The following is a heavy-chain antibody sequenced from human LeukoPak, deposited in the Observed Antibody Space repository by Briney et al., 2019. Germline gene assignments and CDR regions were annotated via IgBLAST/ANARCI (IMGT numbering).Heavy chain of an antibody. Sequence: PGRSLRLSCAASGVTFSSYGMHWVRQAPGKGLEWVAVIWYDGSNKYYADSVKGRFTISRDNSKKMLYLQMNSLRAEDTAVYYWARGPQERRLLPEYLGQGTLVTVSS. CDR2: IWYDGSNK. V-gene: IGHV3-33*01. CDR1: GVTFSSYG. J-gene: IGHJ4*02. CDR3: ARGPQERRLLPEY.